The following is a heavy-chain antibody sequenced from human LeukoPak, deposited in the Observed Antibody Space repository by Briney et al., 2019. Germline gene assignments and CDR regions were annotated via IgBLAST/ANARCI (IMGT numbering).Heavy chain of an antibody. Sequence: GGSLRLSCAASGFTFSSYWMSWVRQAPGKGLEWVANIKQDGSVEYYVVSVKGRFTISRDNAKESLYLQMNSLRAEDTAVYYCAKDGGTSYWYFDLWGRGTLVTVSS. CDR2: IKQDGSVE. V-gene: IGHV3-7*05. CDR1: GFTFSSYW. D-gene: IGHD2-15*01. J-gene: IGHJ2*01. CDR3: AKDGGTSYWYFDL.